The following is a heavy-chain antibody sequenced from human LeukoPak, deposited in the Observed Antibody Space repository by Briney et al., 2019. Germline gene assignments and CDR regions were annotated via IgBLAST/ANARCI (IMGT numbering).Heavy chain of an antibody. CDR2: IIPIFGTA. V-gene: IGHV1-69*13. Sequence: GASVKVSCKASGYTFTSYGISWVRQAPGQGLEWMGGIIPIFGTANYAQKFQGRVTITADESTSTAYMELSSLRSEDTAVYYCARGGGGSWTNWFDPWGQGTLVTVSS. CDR1: GYTFTSYG. CDR3: ARGGGGSWTNWFDP. J-gene: IGHJ5*02. D-gene: IGHD2-15*01.